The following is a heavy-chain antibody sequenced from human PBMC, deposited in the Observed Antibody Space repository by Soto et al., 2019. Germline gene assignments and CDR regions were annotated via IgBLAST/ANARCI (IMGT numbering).Heavy chain of an antibody. J-gene: IGHJ4*02. D-gene: IGHD3-22*01. Sequence: EVQLEESGGGLVKPGGSLRLSCVASGLTINTYSMMWVRQAPGKGLEWVSSISSSSSYIYYADSVKGRFTISRDNAKNSLYLQMNSLRAEDTAVYYCASDLYYYASSGFNYWGQGTLVTVSS. V-gene: IGHV3-21*01. CDR3: ASDLYYYASSGFNY. CDR2: ISSSSSYI. CDR1: GLTINTYS.